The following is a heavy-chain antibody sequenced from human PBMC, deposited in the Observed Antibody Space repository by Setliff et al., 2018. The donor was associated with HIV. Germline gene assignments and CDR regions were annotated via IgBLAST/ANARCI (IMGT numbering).Heavy chain of an antibody. Sequence: SETLSLTCTVSGGSITAPYNYWSWIRQPPGKGLEWVGYVSYSGATYYNPSLKTRAAISVDTSKNQFSLNLNSLTAADTAVYYCARDDGSITDWFDSWGQGTLVTVSS. D-gene: IGHD6-6*01. CDR2: VSYSGAT. CDR1: GGSITAPYNY. V-gene: IGHV4-30-4*01. J-gene: IGHJ5*01. CDR3: ARDDGSITDWFDS.